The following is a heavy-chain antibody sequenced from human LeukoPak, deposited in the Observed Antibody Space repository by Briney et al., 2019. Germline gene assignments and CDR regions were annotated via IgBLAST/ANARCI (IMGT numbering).Heavy chain of an antibody. J-gene: IGHJ6*04. CDR1: GYTFTSYA. CDR2: INAGNGNT. D-gene: IGHD5-18*01. CDR3: ARNTAMALHSPMDV. V-gene: IGHV1-3*01. Sequence: ASVKVSCKASGYTFTSYAMHWVRQAPGQRLEWMGWINAGNGNTKYSQKFQGRVTITTDESTSTAYMELSSLRSEDTAVYYCARNTAMALHSPMDVWGKGTTVTVSS.